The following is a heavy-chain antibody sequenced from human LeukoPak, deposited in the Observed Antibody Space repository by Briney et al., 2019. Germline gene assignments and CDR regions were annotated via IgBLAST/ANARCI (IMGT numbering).Heavy chain of an antibody. CDR2: INQDGSEN. V-gene: IGHV3-7*01. J-gene: IGHJ4*02. Sequence: GGSLRLSCVASGFTFSRHSLSWVRQAPGKGLEWVANINQDGSENNFVDSVRGRFTISRDNAKNSLYLQMNSLRAEDTAVYYCARDRGFLSFDYWGQGTQVTVSS. D-gene: IGHD2/OR15-2a*01. CDR3: ARDRGFLSFDY. CDR1: GFTFSRHS.